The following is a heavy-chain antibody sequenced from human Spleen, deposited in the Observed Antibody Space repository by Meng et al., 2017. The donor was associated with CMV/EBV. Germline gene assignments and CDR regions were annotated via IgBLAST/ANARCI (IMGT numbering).Heavy chain of an antibody. D-gene: IGHD4-17*01. V-gene: IGHV4-4*02. Sequence: LSSPVSVPPTSSSSWWSWGRRPPGKGLEWIGEIYHSGSTNYNPSLKSRVTISVDKSKNQFSLKLSSVTAADTAVYYCARDHTYGDTSWGQGTLVTVSS. J-gene: IGHJ5*02. CDR1: VPPTSSSSW. CDR3: ARDHTYGDTS. CDR2: IYHSGST.